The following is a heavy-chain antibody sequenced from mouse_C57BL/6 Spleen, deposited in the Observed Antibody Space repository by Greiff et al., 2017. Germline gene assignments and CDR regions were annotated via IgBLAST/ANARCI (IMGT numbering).Heavy chain of an antibody. Sequence: QVQLKESGPELVKPGASVKISCKASGYAFSSSWMNWVKQRPGTGLEWIGRIYPGDGDTNYNGKFKGKATLTADKSSSTAYMQLSSLTSEDSAVYFCARAYYDYDAWFAYWGQGTLVTVSA. CDR3: ARAYYDYDAWFAY. CDR1: GYAFSSSW. CDR2: IYPGDGDT. J-gene: IGHJ3*01. V-gene: IGHV1-82*01. D-gene: IGHD2-4*01.